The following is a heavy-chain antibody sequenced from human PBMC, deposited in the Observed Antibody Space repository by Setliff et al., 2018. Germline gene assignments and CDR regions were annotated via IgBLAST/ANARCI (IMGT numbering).Heavy chain of an antibody. V-gene: IGHV4-38-2*01. J-gene: IGHJ4*02. CDR3: ASLSPLRGYSYGIDY. Sequence: SETLSLTCAVSDYSISSGYYWGWIRQPPGKGLEWIGSIYHSGSTYYNPSLKSRVTISMDTSKNQFSLKLSSVTAADTAVYYCASLSPLRGYSYGIDYWGQGTLVTVSS. CDR1: DYSISSGYY. D-gene: IGHD5-18*01. CDR2: IYHSGST.